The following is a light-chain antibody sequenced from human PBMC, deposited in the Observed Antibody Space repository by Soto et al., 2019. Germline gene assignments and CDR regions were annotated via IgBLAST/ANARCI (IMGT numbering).Light chain of an antibody. J-gene: IGKJ4*01. V-gene: IGKV1-5*01. CDR1: QSIGRW. Sequence: DIHMTQSPSTLPASVGDRGTIXXXASQSIGRWLAWYQQKPGKAPKLLIYAASTLQSGVPSRFSGSGSGTDFTLTISCLQSEDFATYYCQQYYSYPLTFGGGTKVDIK. CDR3: QQYYSYPLT. CDR2: AAS.